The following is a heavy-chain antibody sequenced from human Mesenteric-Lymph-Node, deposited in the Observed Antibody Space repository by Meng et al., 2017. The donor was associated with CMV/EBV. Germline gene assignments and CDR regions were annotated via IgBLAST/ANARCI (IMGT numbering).Heavy chain of an antibody. J-gene: IGHJ6*02. CDR3: ARVVSVVPLVHPTRYYFYAMDV. CDR2: ITGSSDYI. CDR1: GFTFSAYS. V-gene: IGHV3-21*01. D-gene: IGHD2-21*01. Sequence: GGSLRLSCVASGFTFSAYSMDWVRQAPGKGLEWVASITGSSDYIHSADSVRGRFTISRDNAKNSLSLQMNGLRAEDTGVYYCARVVSVVPLVHPTRYYFYAMDVWGQGTTVTVSS.